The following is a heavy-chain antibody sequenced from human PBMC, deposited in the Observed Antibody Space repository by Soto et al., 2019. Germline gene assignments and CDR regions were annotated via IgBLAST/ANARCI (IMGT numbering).Heavy chain of an antibody. CDR2: VIPMFGIP. D-gene: IGHD3-3*01. V-gene: IGHV1-69*01. CDR1: GGSFRSYA. Sequence: QVQLVQSGAEVKKPGSSVRVSCKASGGSFRSYAFSWVRQAPGQGLEWMGGVIPMFGIPKNAQKFQTRVTIAADECTRTVYMELRTWRSEDTAIAYCARADDVRSGNYNGMDIWGQGTTVTVSS. J-gene: IGHJ6*02. CDR3: ARADDVRSGNYNGMDI.